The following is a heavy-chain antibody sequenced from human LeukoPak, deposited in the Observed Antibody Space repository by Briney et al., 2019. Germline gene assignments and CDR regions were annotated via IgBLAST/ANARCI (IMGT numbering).Heavy chain of an antibody. CDR2: ISSSSSYI. D-gene: IGHD6-13*01. Sequence: PGGSLRLSCAASGFTFSSYSMNWVRQAPGKGLEWVSSISSSSSYIYYADSVKGRFTISRDNAKNSLYLQMNSLRAEDTAVYYCAKRREGSSWTRFEYWGQGTLVTVSS. CDR3: AKRREGSSWTRFEY. CDR1: GFTFSSYS. J-gene: IGHJ4*02. V-gene: IGHV3-21*04.